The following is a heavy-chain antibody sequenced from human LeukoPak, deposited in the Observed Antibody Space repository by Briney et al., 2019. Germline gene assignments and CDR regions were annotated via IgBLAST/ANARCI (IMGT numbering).Heavy chain of an antibody. J-gene: IGHJ3*02. Sequence: GGSLRLSCAASGFTFDDYAMHWVRQAPGKGLEWVSGISWNSGSIGYADSVKGRFTISRDNAKNSLYLQMNSLRAEDMALYYCARRSGSYYAFDIWGQGTMVTVSS. V-gene: IGHV3-9*03. CDR1: GFTFDDYA. CDR2: ISWNSGSI. CDR3: ARRSGSYYAFDI. D-gene: IGHD1-26*01.